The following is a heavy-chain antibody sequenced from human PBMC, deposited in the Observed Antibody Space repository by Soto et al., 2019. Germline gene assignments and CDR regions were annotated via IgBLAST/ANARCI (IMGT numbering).Heavy chain of an antibody. Sequence: GGSLRLSCAASGFTFSSYAMSWVRQAPGKGLEWVSAISGSGGSTYYADSVKGRFTISRDNSKNTLYLQMNSLRAEDTAVYYCAKDGGYSYGYYYYYGMDVWGQGTTVTVSS. D-gene: IGHD5-18*01. CDR1: GFTFSSYA. CDR2: ISGSGGST. J-gene: IGHJ6*02. CDR3: AKDGGYSYGYYYYYGMDV. V-gene: IGHV3-23*01.